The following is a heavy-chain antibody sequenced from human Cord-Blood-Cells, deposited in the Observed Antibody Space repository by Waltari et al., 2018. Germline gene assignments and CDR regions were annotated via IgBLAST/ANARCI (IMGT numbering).Heavy chain of an antibody. CDR2: ISYDGSNK. Sequence: QVQLVESGGGVAQPGRSLRLSCAAPGFTFRSYAMHWVRQAPGKGLEWVAVISYDGSNKYYADSVKGRFTISRDNSKNTLYLQMNSLRAEDTAVYYCATDMTGELLPLDYWGQGTLVTVSS. J-gene: IGHJ4*02. V-gene: IGHV3-30*04. CDR3: ATDMTGELLPLDY. CDR1: GFTFRSYA. D-gene: IGHD1-7*01.